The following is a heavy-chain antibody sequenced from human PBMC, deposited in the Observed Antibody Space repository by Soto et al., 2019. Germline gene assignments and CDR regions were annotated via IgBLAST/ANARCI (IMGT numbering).Heavy chain of an antibody. D-gene: IGHD6-6*01. V-gene: IGHV4-59*01. J-gene: IGHJ6*02. Sequence: QVQLQESGPGLVKPSETLSLTCTVSGGSISSYYWSWIRQPPGKGLEWIGYIYYSGSTNYNPSLKSRVTISVDTSKNQFSLKLSSVTAADTAVYYCARGIAARLYGMDVWGQGTTVTVSS. CDR3: ARGIAARLYGMDV. CDR2: IYYSGST. CDR1: GGSISSYY.